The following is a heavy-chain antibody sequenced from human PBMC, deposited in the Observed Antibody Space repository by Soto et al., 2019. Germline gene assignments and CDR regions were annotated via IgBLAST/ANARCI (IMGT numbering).Heavy chain of an antibody. V-gene: IGHV4-30-4*01. Sequence: SETLSLTCTVSGGSISSGNYYWSWIRQPPGKGLEWIGYIFYSGSTYYNPSLKSRITMSVDTSKNQFSLKLRSVTAADTAVYYCARVRRFLEWFGPLYYWGRGTLVTVSS. CDR1: GGSISSGNYY. CDR2: IFYSGST. D-gene: IGHD3-3*01. CDR3: ARVRRFLEWFGPLYY. J-gene: IGHJ4*02.